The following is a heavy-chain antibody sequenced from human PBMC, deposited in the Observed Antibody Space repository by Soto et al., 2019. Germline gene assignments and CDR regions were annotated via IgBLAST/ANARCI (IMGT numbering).Heavy chain of an antibody. J-gene: IGHJ3*01. Sequence: PSETLSLTCTVSGGSISSYYWSWIRQPPGKGLEWIGYIYYSGTTYYNPSLKSRVTMSVDTSKNQFSLKLTSVTAVDTAVYYCARVWGGAFDFWGQGTMVTVSS. D-gene: IGHD3-10*01. CDR2: IYYSGTT. CDR3: ARVWGGAFDF. CDR1: GGSISSYY. V-gene: IGHV4-59*12.